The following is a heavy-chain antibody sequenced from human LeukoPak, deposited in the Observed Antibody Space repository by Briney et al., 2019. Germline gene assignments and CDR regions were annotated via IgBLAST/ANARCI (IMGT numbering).Heavy chain of an antibody. D-gene: IGHD2-8*02. CDR3: GRLRGDVTDFDL. V-gene: IGHV3-7*01. J-gene: IGHJ4*02. Sequence: GGSLRFSCAASGFTFSCCWMSWFRQAPGRGLEGVATINLDGRTIHYVDSVKDRFTIPRTNAKNSLSLQMNGLRAEDTAIYYCGRLRGDVTDFDLWGQGTLVTVSS. CDR1: GFTFSCCW. CDR2: INLDGRTI.